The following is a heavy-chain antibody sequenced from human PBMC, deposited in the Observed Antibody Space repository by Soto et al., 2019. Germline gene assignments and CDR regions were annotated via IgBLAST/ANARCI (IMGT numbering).Heavy chain of an antibody. Sequence: QVQLQQWGAGLLKPSATLSLTCAVFGGSFSGYYWSWIRQPPGKGLEWIGEINHSGSTNYNPSLKSRVTISVDTSKNQFSLLLSSVTAADTAVYYCARVSGIYYYGMDVWGQGTTVTVSS. J-gene: IGHJ6*02. CDR1: GGSFSGYY. D-gene: IGHD3-10*01. V-gene: IGHV4-34*01. CDR3: ARVSGIYYYGMDV. CDR2: INHSGST.